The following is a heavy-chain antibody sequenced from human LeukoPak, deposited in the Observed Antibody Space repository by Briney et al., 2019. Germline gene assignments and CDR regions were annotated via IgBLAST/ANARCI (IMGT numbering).Heavy chain of an antibody. Sequence: PGGPLRLSCAASGFTFDDYAMHWVRQAPGKGLEWVSGISWNSGSTGYADSVKGRFTISRDNAKNSLYLQMNSLRAEDTALYYCAKGYSSSTENYFDYWGQGTLVTVSS. CDR1: GFTFDDYA. CDR2: ISWNSGST. J-gene: IGHJ4*02. D-gene: IGHD6-6*01. CDR3: AKGYSSSTENYFDY. V-gene: IGHV3-9*01.